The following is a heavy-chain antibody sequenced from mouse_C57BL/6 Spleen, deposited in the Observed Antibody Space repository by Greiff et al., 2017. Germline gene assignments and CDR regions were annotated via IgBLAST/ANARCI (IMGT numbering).Heavy chain of an antibody. CDR3: AGIDSSGYVEDY. V-gene: IGHV14-2*01. CDR1: GFNIKDYY. D-gene: IGHD3-2*02. J-gene: IGHJ2*01. Sequence: EVQLQESGAELVKPGASVKLSCTASGFNIKDYYMHWVKQRTEQGLEWIGRIDPEDGETKSAPKFQGKATITADTSSNTAYLQLSSLTSEDTAGYYCAGIDSSGYVEDYWGQGTTLTVSS. CDR2: IDPEDGET.